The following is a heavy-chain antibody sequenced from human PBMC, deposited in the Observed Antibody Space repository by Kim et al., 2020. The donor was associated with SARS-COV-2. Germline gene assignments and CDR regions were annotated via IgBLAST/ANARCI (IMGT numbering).Heavy chain of an antibody. D-gene: IGHD3-10*02. V-gene: IGHV3-72*01. CDR2: TRKKVDSYTT. CDR1: GFIFSDYY. CDR3: AREVVWRGRCSAGWFDL. Sequence: GGSLRLSCAASGFIFSDYYMDWVRQAPGKGLEWVGRTRKKVDSYTTEYGASVKGRHTISKDDSKNSLYLQMNSLKTEDTAVYYCAREVVWRGRCSAGWFDLWGQGTLVTVS. J-gene: IGHJ5*02.